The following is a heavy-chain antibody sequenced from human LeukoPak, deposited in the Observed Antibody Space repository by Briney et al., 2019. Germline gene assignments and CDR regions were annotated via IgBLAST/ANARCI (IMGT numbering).Heavy chain of an antibody. J-gene: IGHJ4*02. CDR1: GFTVSSNY. V-gene: IGHV3-53*01. Sequence: TGGSLRLSCAASGFTVSSNYISWVRQAPGKGLEWVSVIYSGGSTYYADSVKGRFTISRNNSKNTLYLQMNSLRAEDTAVYYCARGSGGYDILTGYYFDYWGQGSLVTLS. D-gene: IGHD3-9*01. CDR3: ARGSGGYDILTGYYFDY. CDR2: IYSGGST.